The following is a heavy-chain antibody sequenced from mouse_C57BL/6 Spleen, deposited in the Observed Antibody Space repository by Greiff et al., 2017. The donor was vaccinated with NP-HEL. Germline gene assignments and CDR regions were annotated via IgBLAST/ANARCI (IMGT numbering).Heavy chain of an antibody. J-gene: IGHJ4*01. D-gene: IGHD1-1*01. CDR3: ARPTVGAMDY. CDR2: ISSGSSTI. V-gene: IGHV5-17*01. Sequence: EVKVVESGGGLVKPGGSLKLSCAASGFTFSDYGMHWVRQAPEKGLEWVAYISSGSSTIYYADTVKGRFTISRDNATNTLFLQMTSLRSEDTAMYYCARPTVGAMDYWGQGTSVTVSS. CDR1: GFTFSDYG.